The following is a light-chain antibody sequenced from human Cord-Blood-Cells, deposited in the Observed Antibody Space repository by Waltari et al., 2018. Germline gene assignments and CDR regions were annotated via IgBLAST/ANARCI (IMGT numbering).Light chain of an antibody. CDR3: QQLNSYPVT. J-gene: IGKJ4*01. CDR1: QGISSY. Sequence: DIQLTQSPSFLSASVGDRVTITCRASQGISSYLDWYQQKPGKAPKLLIYAASTLQSGVPSRFSGSGSGTEFTLTISSLQPEDFATYYCQQLNSYPVTFGGGTKVEIK. V-gene: IGKV1-9*01. CDR2: AAS.